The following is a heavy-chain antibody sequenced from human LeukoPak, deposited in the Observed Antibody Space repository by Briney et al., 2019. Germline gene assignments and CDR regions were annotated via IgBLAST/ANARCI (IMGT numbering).Heavy chain of an antibody. V-gene: IGHV3-23*01. CDR1: GFTFSSYG. CDR3: AKDPKIYDILTSSSPNYFDY. CDR2: ISGSGGST. D-gene: IGHD3-9*01. Sequence: GGSLRLSCAASGFTFSSYGMSWVRQAPGKGLEWVSAISGSGGSTYYADSVKGRFTISRDNSKNTLYLQMNSLRAEDTAVYYCAKDPKIYDILTSSSPNYFDYWGQGTLVTVSS. J-gene: IGHJ4*02.